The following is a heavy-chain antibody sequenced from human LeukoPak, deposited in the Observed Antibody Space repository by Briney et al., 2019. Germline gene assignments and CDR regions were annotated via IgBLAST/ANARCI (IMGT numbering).Heavy chain of an antibody. D-gene: IGHD4-17*01. J-gene: IGHJ4*02. CDR2: IFYSGST. Sequence: SETLSLTCTVSGGXISSSSYFWGWIRQPPGKGLEWIGSIFYSGSTYYNPSLNSRVTISIDTSKNQFSLRLSSVTAADTAVYYCARQMNTVTADYWGQGTLVTVSS. CDR1: GGXISSSSYF. CDR3: ARQMNTVTADY. V-gene: IGHV4-39*01.